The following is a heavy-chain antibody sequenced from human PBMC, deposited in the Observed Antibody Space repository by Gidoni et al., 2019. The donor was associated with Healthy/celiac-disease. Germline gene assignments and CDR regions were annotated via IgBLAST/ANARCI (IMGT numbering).Heavy chain of an antibody. J-gene: IGHJ4*02. Sequence: EVQLVETGGGLIQPGGSLRLSCSASGFTVRSNYMRWVRQAPGKGLEWVSVIYSGGSTYYADSVKGRFTISRDNSKNTLYLQMNSLRAEDTAVYYCARVKEYSYGRGPFDYWGQGTLVTVSS. CDR2: IYSGGST. CDR3: ARVKEYSYGRGPFDY. V-gene: IGHV3-53*02. D-gene: IGHD5-18*01. CDR1: GFTVRSNY.